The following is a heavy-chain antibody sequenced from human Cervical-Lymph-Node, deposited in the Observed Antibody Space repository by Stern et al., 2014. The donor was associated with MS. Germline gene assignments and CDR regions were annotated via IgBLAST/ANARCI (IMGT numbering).Heavy chain of an antibody. CDR3: ARHQGGIAAN. Sequence: QVQLGQSGAEVKKPGSSMKVSCKASGGSFSTFDIIWVRQAPGQGLALLGGISPLFGTTNYVQKFQGRVTMTADASTSTAYMELSSLRSEDTAVYYCARHQGGIAANWGQGTLVTVSS. V-gene: IGHV1-69*01. J-gene: IGHJ4*02. CDR1: GGSFSTFD. CDR2: ISPLFGTT. D-gene: IGHD6-13*01.